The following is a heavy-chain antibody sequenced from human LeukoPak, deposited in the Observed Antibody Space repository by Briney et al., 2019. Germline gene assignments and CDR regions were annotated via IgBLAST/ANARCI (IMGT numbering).Heavy chain of an antibody. J-gene: IGHJ4*02. CDR1: THSVSTDYY. Sequence: SETLSLTCTVSTHSVSTDYYWGWIRQPPGKGLEWIGNIYHDGSTYYTPSLKSRVTISVDTSKNQFSLKLTSVTAADTAVYYCAREGLISVVPGLNFGYWGQGTLVSVSS. CDR3: AREGLISVVPGLNFGY. V-gene: IGHV4-38-2*02. D-gene: IGHD3-10*01. CDR2: IYHDGST.